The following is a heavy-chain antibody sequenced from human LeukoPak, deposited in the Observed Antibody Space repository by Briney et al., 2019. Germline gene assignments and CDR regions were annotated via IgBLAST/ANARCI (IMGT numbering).Heavy chain of an antibody. CDR3: VKDHEYSYDY. Sequence: GGSLRLSCSASGFTFNNYAMHWVRQAPGKGLEFVSTISINGDNTYYADSVKGRFTISRDNSKNTLYLQVGSLRDEDTAVYYRVKDHEYSYDYWGRGTLVTVSS. J-gene: IGHJ4*02. V-gene: IGHV3-64D*06. CDR2: ISINGDNT. CDR1: GFTFNNYA. D-gene: IGHD5-18*01.